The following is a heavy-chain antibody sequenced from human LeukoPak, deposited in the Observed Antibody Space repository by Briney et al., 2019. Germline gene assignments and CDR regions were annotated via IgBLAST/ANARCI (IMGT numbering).Heavy chain of an antibody. J-gene: IGHJ5*02. CDR1: GGSISSGSYY. V-gene: IGHV4-31*03. D-gene: IGHD2-15*01. Sequence: TSETLSLTCTVSGGSISSGSYYWSWIRQHPGKGLEWIGYIYYSGSTSYNPSLKSRITISVDTSRNQFSLELSSVTAADTAMYYCARGRYCSGAICYNIWFAPWGQGTLVTVSS. CDR3: ARGRYCSGAICYNIWFAP. CDR2: IYYSGST.